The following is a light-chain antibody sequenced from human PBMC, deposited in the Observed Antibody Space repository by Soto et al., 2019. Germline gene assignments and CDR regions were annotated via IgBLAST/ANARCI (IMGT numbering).Light chain of an antibody. V-gene: IGLV2-14*01. Sequence: QSALTQPASVSGSPGQSITISCTGTNSDVGSYNYVSWYQQHPGKAPKLMIYVVSDRPSGISNRFSGSESGNTASLTISGLQAEDEADYYCSSYTSSNTWVFGGATKLTVL. CDR2: VVS. CDR1: NSDVGSYNY. CDR3: SSYTSSNTWV. J-gene: IGLJ3*02.